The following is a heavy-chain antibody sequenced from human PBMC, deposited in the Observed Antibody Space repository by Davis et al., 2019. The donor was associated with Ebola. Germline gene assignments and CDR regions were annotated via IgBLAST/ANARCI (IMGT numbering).Heavy chain of an antibody. V-gene: IGHV3-74*01. CDR2: IDSDGSST. D-gene: IGHD3-3*01. CDR1: GFSFSSYW. J-gene: IGHJ2*01. CDR3: ARALSGYYYFDL. Sequence: GESLKISCATSGFSFSSYWMHWVRQAPGKGLVWVSRIDSDGSSTTYADSVKGRFTISRDNAKNTLYLQMNSLRAEDTAVYYCARALSGYYYFDLWGRGTLVTVSS.